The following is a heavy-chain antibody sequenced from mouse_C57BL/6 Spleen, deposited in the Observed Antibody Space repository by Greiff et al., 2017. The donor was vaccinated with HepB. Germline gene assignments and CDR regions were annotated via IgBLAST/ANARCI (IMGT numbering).Heavy chain of an antibody. CDR2: IYPGSGNT. Sequence: QVQLQQSGPELVKPGASVKISCKASGYSFTSYYIHWVKQRPGQGLEWIGWIYPGSGNTKYNEKFKGKATLTADTSSSTAYMQRSSLTSEDSAVYYCARGADLPMDYWGQGTSVTVSS. V-gene: IGHV1-66*01. J-gene: IGHJ4*01. CDR1: GYSFTSYY. CDR3: ARGADLPMDY.